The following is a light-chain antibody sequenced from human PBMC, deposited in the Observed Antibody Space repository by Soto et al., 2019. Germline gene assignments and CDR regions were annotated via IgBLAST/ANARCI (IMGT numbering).Light chain of an antibody. J-gene: IGKJ4*01. CDR1: QSISNS. V-gene: IGKV1-39*01. CDR3: QQTHSTPLT. Sequence: DIQMTQSPSSLSAFVGDRVTITCRASQSISNSLNWYQQKPGKAPRLLISTISSLQSGVPSRFTGSGSGTDFTLTISSLQPEDFATYYCQQTHSTPLTFCGGTKVEV. CDR2: TIS.